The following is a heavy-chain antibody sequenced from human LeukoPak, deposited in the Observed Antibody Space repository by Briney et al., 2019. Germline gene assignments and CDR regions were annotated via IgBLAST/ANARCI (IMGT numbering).Heavy chain of an antibody. Sequence: SETLSLTCAVYGGSFSGYYWSWIRQPPGKGLEWIGEINHSGSTNYNPSLKSRVTISVDTSKNQFSLELSSVTAADTAVYYCARGLDTVLRYFDWLLYPTYFDYWGQGTLVTVSS. CDR1: GGSFSGYY. CDR3: ARGLDTVLRYFDWLLYPTYFDY. V-gene: IGHV4-34*01. CDR2: INHSGST. J-gene: IGHJ4*02. D-gene: IGHD3-9*01.